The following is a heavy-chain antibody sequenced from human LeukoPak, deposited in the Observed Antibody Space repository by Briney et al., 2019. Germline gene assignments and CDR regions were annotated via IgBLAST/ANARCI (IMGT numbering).Heavy chain of an antibody. J-gene: IGHJ4*02. CDR3: ARAGSGWSFDY. Sequence: SETLSLTCTVSGGSISTYYWTWTRQLPGKGLEWIGYNSSSGHTHCNPSLKSRVTISVDMSKNQFSLKLSSLTAADTAVYYCARAGSGWSFDYWGQGTLVTVSS. CDR1: GGSISTYY. D-gene: IGHD6-19*01. V-gene: IGHV4-59*01. CDR2: NSSSGHT.